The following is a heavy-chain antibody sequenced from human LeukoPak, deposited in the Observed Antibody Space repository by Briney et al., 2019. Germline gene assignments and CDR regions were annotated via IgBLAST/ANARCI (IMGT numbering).Heavy chain of an antibody. CDR3: ARGIAAAGRVVDS. CDR2: IYQDGSEK. Sequence: GGSLRLSCAASEFTFSSYWMNWVRQAPGKGLEWVANIYQDGSEKYFVDSVKGRFTISRDNAKNPLYLQMSGLRAEDTAVYYCARGIAAAGRVVDSWGQGTLVTVSS. V-gene: IGHV3-7*02. CDR1: EFTFSSYW. J-gene: IGHJ4*02. D-gene: IGHD6-13*01.